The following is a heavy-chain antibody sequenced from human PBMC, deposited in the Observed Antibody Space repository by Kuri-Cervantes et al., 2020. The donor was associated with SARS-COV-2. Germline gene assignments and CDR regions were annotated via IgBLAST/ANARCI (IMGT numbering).Heavy chain of an antibody. J-gene: IGHJ1*01. CDR1: GGSVSSGSYY. D-gene: IGHD3-22*01. V-gene: IGHV4-39*07. Sequence: ESLKISCTVSGGSVSSGSYYWSWIRQPPGKGLEWIGEINHSGSTNYNPSLKSRVTISVDTSKNQFSLKLSSVTAADTAVYYCARGRDYYDSSGYPDSEYFQHWGQGTLVTVSS. CDR3: ARGRDYYDSSGYPDSEYFQH. CDR2: INHSGST.